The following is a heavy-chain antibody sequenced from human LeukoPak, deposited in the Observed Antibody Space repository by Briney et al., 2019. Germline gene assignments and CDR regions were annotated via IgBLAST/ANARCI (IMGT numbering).Heavy chain of an antibody. V-gene: IGHV1-18*01. D-gene: IGHD6-13*01. Sequence: ASVNVSCKASGYTFTSYGISWVRQAPGQGLEWMGWISAYNGNTNYAQKLQGRVTMTTDTSTSTAYMELRSLRSDDTAVYYCARGEKYSSSWFNWFDPWGQGTLVTVSS. CDR1: GYTFTSYG. CDR3: ARGEKYSSSWFNWFDP. J-gene: IGHJ5*02. CDR2: ISAYNGNT.